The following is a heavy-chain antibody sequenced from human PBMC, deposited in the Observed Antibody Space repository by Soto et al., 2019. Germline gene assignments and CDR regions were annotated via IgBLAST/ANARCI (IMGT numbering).Heavy chain of an antibody. V-gene: IGHV3-48*01. Sequence: PGGSLRLSCAASVFTSSSYSTNWVRQAPWKGQEWVSYISSSSSTIYYADSVKGRFTIPRDNAKNSLYLQMNSLRAEDTAVYYCARDESECIALSGDARAPFYICAQGSMVTGSS. D-gene: IGHD6-19*01. CDR3: ARDESECIALSGDARAPFYI. CDR2: ISSSSSTI. CDR1: VFTSSSYS. J-gene: IGHJ3*02.